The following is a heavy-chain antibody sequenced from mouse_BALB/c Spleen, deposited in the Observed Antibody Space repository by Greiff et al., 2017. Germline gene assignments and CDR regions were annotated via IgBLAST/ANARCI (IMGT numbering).Heavy chain of an antibody. Sequence: LVKTGASVKISCKASGYSFTGYYMHWVKQSHGKSLEWIGYISCYNGATSYNQKFKGKATFTVDTSSSTAYMQFNSLTSEDSAVYYCARGAGGNYVRYFDVWGAGTTVTVSS. D-gene: IGHD2-1*01. J-gene: IGHJ1*01. CDR3: ARGAGGNYVRYFDV. CDR1: GYSFTGYY. CDR2: ISCYNGAT. V-gene: IGHV1S34*01.